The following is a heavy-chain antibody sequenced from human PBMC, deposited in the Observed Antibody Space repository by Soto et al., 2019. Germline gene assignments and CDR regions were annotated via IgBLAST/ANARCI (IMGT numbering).Heavy chain of an antibody. D-gene: IGHD2-2*01. CDR1: GFSFSNYA. J-gene: IGHJ4*02. Sequence: GGSLRLSCAASGFSFSNYAMHWVRQAPGKGLEWVAVISYDGRDKYYEDSVKGRYTISRDKSKNTLFLQMNSLRAEDTAVYYCARYCRSTSCYDYWGQGTLVTVS. CDR2: ISYDGRDK. CDR3: ARYCRSTSCYDY. V-gene: IGHV3-30*03.